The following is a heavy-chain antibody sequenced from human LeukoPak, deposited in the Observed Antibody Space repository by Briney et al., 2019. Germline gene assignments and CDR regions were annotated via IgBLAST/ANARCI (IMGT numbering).Heavy chain of an antibody. CDR3: ARRPAGTYGALDY. V-gene: IGHV4-59*08. CDR1: GGSISSYY. Sequence: SETLSLTCTVSGGSISSYYWSWIRQPPGKGLEWIGYIYYSGSTNYNPSLKSRVTISVDTSKNRFTLKLSSVTAADTAVYYCARRPAGTYGALDYWGQGTLVTVSS. CDR2: IYYSGST. J-gene: IGHJ4*02. D-gene: IGHD6-19*01.